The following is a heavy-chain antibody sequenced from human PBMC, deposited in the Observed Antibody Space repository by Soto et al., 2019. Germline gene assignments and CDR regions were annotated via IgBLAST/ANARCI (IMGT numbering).Heavy chain of an antibody. J-gene: IGHJ5*02. D-gene: IGHD2-15*01. Sequence: AQSLNWPVSGRSISRGGYYVSWKRQHPGKGLEWIGYIYYSGSTYYNPSLRSRVTISVDTSKNQFSLKLSSVTAADTAVYYCAREGGWHGWFDPWGQGTLVTVSS. CDR1: GRSISRGGYY. CDR3: AREGGWHGWFDP. V-gene: IGHV4-31*02. CDR2: IYYSGST.